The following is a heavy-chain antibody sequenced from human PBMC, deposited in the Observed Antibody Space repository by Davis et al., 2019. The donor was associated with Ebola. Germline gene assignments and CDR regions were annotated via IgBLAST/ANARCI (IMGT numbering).Heavy chain of an antibody. J-gene: IGHJ3*02. CDR3: ATLGQLERRRAFDI. CDR1: GGTFSSYA. D-gene: IGHD1-1*01. Sequence: AASVKVSCKASGGTFSSYAISWVRQAPGQGLEWLGGIIPIFGTANYAQKFQGRVTITADKSTSTAYMELRSLRSEDTAVYYCATLGQLERRRAFDIWGQGTMVTVSS. CDR2: IIPIFGTA. V-gene: IGHV1-69*06.